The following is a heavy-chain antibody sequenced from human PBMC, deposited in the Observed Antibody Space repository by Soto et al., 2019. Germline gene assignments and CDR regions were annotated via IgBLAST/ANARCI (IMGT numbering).Heavy chain of an antibody. D-gene: IGHD3-10*01. CDR3: VRDQIYGFDY. CDR2: IYYSGST. V-gene: IGHV4-39*02. J-gene: IGHJ4*02. CDR1: GGSISSSSYC. Sequence: PAETLSLTCTVSGGSISSSSYCRFCMGQPPGKGLEWIGSIYYSGSTYYNPSLKSRVTISVDNAGNSLYLQMNNLRDEDTAVYYCVRDQIYGFDYWGQGVLVTSPQ.